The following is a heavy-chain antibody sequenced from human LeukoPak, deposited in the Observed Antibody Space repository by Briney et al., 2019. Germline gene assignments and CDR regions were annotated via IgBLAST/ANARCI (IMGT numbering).Heavy chain of an antibody. CDR1: GFTFSSYN. J-gene: IGHJ4*02. CDR2: ISSLSGTL. Sequence: GGSLRLSCAASGFTFSSYNMNWVRQAPGEGLEWVSYISSLSGTLNYADSVKGRFTISRDNAKNSLYLQMNSLRAEDTAVYYCAREAMGCIDYWGQGTLVTVSS. D-gene: IGHD5-18*01. CDR3: AREAMGCIDY. V-gene: IGHV3-48*04.